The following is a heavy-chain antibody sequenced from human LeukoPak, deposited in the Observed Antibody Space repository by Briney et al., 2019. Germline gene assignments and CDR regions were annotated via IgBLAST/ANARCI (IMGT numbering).Heavy chain of an antibody. D-gene: IGHD2-2*01. V-gene: IGHV3-7*01. CDR3: ARVPPFYCSTTICPGYAFDM. CDR1: GFTSGNYW. CDR2: IKQDGSEK. J-gene: IGHJ3*02. Sequence: GGSLRLSCAASGFTSGNYWTTWVRQAPGKGLEWVANIKQDGSEKYYVDPVKGRFTISRDNAKNSLYLQMNSLRAEDTAVYFCARVPPFYCSTTICPGYAFDMWGQGTMVTVSS.